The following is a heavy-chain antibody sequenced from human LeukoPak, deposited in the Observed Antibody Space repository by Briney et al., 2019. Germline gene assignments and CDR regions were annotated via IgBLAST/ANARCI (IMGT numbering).Heavy chain of an antibody. CDR2: ISYDGSND. D-gene: IGHD2-2*01. J-gene: IGHJ6*02. V-gene: IGHV3-30*18. Sequence: PGGSLRLSCAAPGFTFSSYGMSWVRQAPGKGLEWVAAISYDGSNDFYADSVNCRFTISSDNSKNTMYLQMNSLRAAETALYYCAKGPGLYAPLRNYGMDVWGQGPTVTVSS. CDR1: GFTFSSYG. CDR3: AKGPGLYAPLRNYGMDV.